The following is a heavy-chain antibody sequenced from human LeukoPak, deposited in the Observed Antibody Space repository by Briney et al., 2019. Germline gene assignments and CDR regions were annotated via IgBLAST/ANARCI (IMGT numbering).Heavy chain of an antibody. CDR2: INPNSGGT. CDR3: ARESRYRGSWQEGTSDY. D-gene: IGHD6-13*01. Sequence: ASVKVSCKASGYTFTSYGISWVRQAPGQGLEWMGWINPNSGGTNYAQNFQGRVTMTRDTSISTAYMELSRLRSDDTAVYYCARESRYRGSWQEGTSDYWGQGTLVTVSS. V-gene: IGHV1-2*02. CDR1: GYTFTSYG. J-gene: IGHJ4*02.